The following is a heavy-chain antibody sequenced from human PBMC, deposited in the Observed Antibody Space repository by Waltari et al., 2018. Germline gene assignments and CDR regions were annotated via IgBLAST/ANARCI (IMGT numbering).Heavy chain of an antibody. J-gene: IGHJ3*02. CDR1: GGSISSYY. D-gene: IGHD1-26*01. CDR2: IYYSGST. Sequence: QVQLQESGPGLVKPSETLSLTCTVSGGSISSYYWIGYIYYSGSTNYNPSLKSRVTISVDTSKNQFSLKLSSVTAADTAVYYCARDRGLRWALDAFDIWGQGTMVTVSS. V-gene: IGHV4-59*12. CDR3: ARDRGLRWALDAFDI.